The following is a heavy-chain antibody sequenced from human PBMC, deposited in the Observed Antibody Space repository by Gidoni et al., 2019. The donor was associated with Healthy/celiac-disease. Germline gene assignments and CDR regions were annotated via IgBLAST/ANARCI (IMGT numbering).Heavy chain of an antibody. CDR1: GGSFRGYY. Sequence: QVQPQQSRAGLLNASETLSITCAVYGGSFRGYYVSWISQPPGKGLEWIGECNHSARTNYNPSLTSRVTISVDTSKNQFSLKLSSVTAADTDVYYCARTLRGNLDYWGQGPLVTVSS. CDR2: CNHSART. J-gene: IGHJ4*02. D-gene: IGHD3-16*01. V-gene: IGHV4-34*01. CDR3: ARTLRGNLDY.